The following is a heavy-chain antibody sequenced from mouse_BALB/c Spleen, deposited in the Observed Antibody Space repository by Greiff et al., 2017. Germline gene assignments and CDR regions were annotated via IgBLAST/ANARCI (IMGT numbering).Heavy chain of an antibody. CDR1: GYTFTSYY. V-gene: IGHV1S81*02. J-gene: IGHJ4*01. D-gene: IGHD2-1*01. Sequence: VQVVESGAELVKPGASVKLSCKASGYTFTSYYMYWVKQRPGQGLEWIGEINPSNGGTNFNEKFKSKATLTVDKSSSTAYMQLSSLTSEDSAVYYCTRSGNYLYAMDYWGQGTSVTVSS. CDR2: INPSNGGT. CDR3: TRSGNYLYAMDY.